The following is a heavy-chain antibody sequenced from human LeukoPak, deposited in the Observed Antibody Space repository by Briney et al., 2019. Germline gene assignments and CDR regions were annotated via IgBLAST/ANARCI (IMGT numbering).Heavy chain of an antibody. CDR2: INHSGST. D-gene: IGHD1-26*01. Sequence: SETLSLTCAVYGGSSSGYYWSWIRQPPGKGLEWIGEINHSGSTNYNPSLKSRVTISVDTSKNQFSLKLSSVTAADTAVYYCARGGPLYRPYFDYWGQGTLVTVSS. J-gene: IGHJ4*02. V-gene: IGHV4-34*01. CDR3: ARGGPLYRPYFDY. CDR1: GGSSSGYY.